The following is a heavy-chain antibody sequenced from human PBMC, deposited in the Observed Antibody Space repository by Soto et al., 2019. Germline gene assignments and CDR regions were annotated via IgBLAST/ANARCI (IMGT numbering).Heavy chain of an antibody. V-gene: IGHV3-23*01. Sequence: PGGSLRLSCAASGFTFSSYAMSWVRQAPGKGLEWVSAISGSGGSTYYADSVKGRFTISRDNSKNTLYLQMNSLRAEDTAVYYCAKDFPCSGGSCYYNENWFDPWGQGTLVTVSS. CDR3: AKDFPCSGGSCYYNENWFDP. D-gene: IGHD2-15*01. J-gene: IGHJ5*02. CDR1: GFTFSSYA. CDR2: ISGSGGST.